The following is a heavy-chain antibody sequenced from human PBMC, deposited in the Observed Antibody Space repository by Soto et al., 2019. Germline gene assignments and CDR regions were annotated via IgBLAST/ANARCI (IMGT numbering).Heavy chain of an antibody. V-gene: IGHV3-53*01. Sequence: GSLRLSCAASGFTVSSNYMSWVRQAPGKGLEWVSVIYSGGSTYYADSVKGRFTISRDNSKNTLYLQMNSLRAEDTAVYYCAGEYYYDSSGYHGTLDYWGQGTLVTVSS. D-gene: IGHD3-22*01. J-gene: IGHJ4*02. CDR3: AGEYYYDSSGYHGTLDY. CDR2: IYSGGST. CDR1: GFTVSSNY.